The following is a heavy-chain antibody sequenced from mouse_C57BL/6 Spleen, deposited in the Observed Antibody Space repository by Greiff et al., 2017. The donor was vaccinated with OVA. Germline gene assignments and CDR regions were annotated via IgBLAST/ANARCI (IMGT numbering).Heavy chain of an antibody. V-gene: IGHV1-80*01. J-gene: IGHJ2*01. CDR2: IYPGDGDT. CDR3: ARSFMVTNYFDY. Sequence: VQLVESGAELVKPGASVKISCKASGYAFSSYWMNWVKQRPGKGLEWIGQIYPGDGDTNYNGKFKGKATLTADKSSSTAYMQLSSLTSEDSAVYFCARSFMVTNYFDYWGQGTTLTVSS. D-gene: IGHD2-2*01. CDR1: GYAFSSYW.